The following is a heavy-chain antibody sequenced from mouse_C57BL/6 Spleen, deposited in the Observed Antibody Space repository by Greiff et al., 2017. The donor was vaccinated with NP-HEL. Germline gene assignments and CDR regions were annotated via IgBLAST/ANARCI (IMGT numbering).Heavy chain of an antibody. CDR3: ARGGRGYFDV. CDR2: INPGSGGT. Sequence: QVQLQQSGAELVRPGTSVKVSCKASGYAFTNYLIEWVKQRPGQGLEWIGVINPGSGGTNYNEKFKGKATLTADKSSSTAYMQLSSLTSEDSAVYFCARGGRGYFDVWGTGTTVTVSS. V-gene: IGHV1-54*01. J-gene: IGHJ1*03. D-gene: IGHD1-1*02. CDR1: GYAFTNYL.